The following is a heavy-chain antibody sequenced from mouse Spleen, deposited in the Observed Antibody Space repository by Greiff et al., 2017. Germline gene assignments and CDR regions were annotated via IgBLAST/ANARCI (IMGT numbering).Heavy chain of an antibody. D-gene: IGHD3-3*01. CDR3: ARGGPSLDS. V-gene: IGHV1-9*01. CDR1: GYTFSSYW. Sequence: QVQLQQSGAELMKPGASVKISCKATGYTFSSYWIEWVKQRPGHGLEWIGEILPGSGSTNYNEKFKGKATLTVDKSSSTAYMQLSSLTSEDSAVYYCARGGPSLDSGGQGTTPTVPS. J-gene: IGHJ2*01. CDR2: ILPGSGST.